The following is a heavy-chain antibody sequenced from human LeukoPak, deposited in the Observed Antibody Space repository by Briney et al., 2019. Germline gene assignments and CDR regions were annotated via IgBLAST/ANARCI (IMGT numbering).Heavy chain of an antibody. J-gene: IGHJ4*02. Sequence: ASVKVSCKVSGYTLTELSMHWVRQAPGKGLEWMGGLDPEDGETIYAQKFQGRVTMTEDTSTDTAYMELSSLRSEDTAVYYCATGLNVDTAMVTSPFDYWGQGTLVTVSS. D-gene: IGHD5-18*01. CDR2: LDPEDGET. CDR1: GYTLTELS. CDR3: ATGLNVDTAMVTSPFDY. V-gene: IGHV1-24*01.